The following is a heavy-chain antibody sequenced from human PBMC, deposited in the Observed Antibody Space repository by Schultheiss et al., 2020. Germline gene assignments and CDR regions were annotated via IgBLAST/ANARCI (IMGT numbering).Heavy chain of an antibody. Sequence: GGSLRLSCAASGFTFSSYAMHWVRQAPGKGLEWVAVISYDGSNKYYADSVKGRFTISRDNSKNTLYLQMNSLRAEDTAVYYCARAGLNGRGRTLGAFDVWGQGTIVSVSS. D-gene: IGHD2-15*01. J-gene: IGHJ3*01. V-gene: IGHV3-30-3*01. CDR2: ISYDGSNK. CDR3: ARAGLNGRGRTLGAFDV. CDR1: GFTFSSYA.